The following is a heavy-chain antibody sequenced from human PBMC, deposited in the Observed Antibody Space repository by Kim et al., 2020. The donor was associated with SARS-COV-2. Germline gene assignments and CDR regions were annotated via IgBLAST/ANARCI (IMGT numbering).Heavy chain of an antibody. V-gene: IGHV4-59*08. Sequence: SETLSLTCTVSGGSISSYYWSWIRQPPGKGLEWIGDIYYSGSTNYNPSLKSRVTISVDTSKNQFSLKLSSVTAADTAVYYCARLQSRRDAFDIWVQGTMV. J-gene: IGHJ3*02. CDR2: IYYSGST. CDR1: GGSISSYY. CDR3: ARLQSRRDAFDI. D-gene: IGHD4-4*01.